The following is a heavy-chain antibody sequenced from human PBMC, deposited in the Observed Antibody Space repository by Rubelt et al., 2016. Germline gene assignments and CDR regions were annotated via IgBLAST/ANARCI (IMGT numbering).Heavy chain of an antibody. CDR2: IIPIFGTA. CDR3: ANLLGTTNFYYYYAMDV. D-gene: IGHD1-7*01. CDR1: GGTFSSYA. J-gene: IGHJ6*02. V-gene: IGHV1-69*01. Sequence: QVQLVQSGAEVKKPGSSVKVSCKASGGTFSSYAISWVRQAPGQGLEWMGGIIPIFGTANYAQKFQGRVTITADESTSTAYMGLQSLRSDGTAIYYCANLLGTTNFYYYYAMDVWGQGTTVTVCS.